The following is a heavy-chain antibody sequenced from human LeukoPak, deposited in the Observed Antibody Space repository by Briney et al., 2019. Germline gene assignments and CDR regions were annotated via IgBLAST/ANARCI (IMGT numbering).Heavy chain of an antibody. Sequence: GGSLRLLCAACVLTFSSYAMICVRQATGKGLEWVSAISGSGGSTYCADSVKGSHTLPRENSKSTLYLQMSSLRAEDTAVYYCAKVGAGITMVVVVINYFDYWGQGTLVTVSS. J-gene: IGHJ4*02. CDR1: VLTFSSYA. CDR2: ISGSGGST. CDR3: AKVGAGITMVVVVINYFDY. D-gene: IGHD3-22*01. V-gene: IGHV3-23*01.